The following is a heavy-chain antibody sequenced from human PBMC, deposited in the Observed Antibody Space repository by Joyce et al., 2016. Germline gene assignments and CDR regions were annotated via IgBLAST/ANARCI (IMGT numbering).Heavy chain of an antibody. CDR3: ARENGAQWLDYYYYRIDV. CDR2: IRGDGREK. J-gene: IGHJ6*02. Sequence: WVNWGREDRGKWLEWVAKIRGDGREKYSANSGKGLFTISRDNAKNSLYLEVDSLKAEDTAFDYCARENGAQWLDYYYYRIDVWGQGATVTVS. CDR1: W. D-gene: IGHD6-19*01. V-gene: IGHV3-7*03.